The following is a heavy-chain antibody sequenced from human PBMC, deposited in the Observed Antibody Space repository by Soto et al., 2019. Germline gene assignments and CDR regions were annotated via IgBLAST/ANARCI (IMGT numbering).Heavy chain of an antibody. Sequence: QVQLVQSGAEVKKPGASVKVSCKASGYTFTNYGISWVRQAPGQGPEWMGWINNYNGNTNYAQKLQGRVTMTTDTSTSTAYMALRSLRSDDTAVYYCARGGSSWSAEYYQHWGQGTLVIVSS. J-gene: IGHJ1*01. CDR2: INNYNGNT. CDR1: GYTFTNYG. D-gene: IGHD6-13*01. V-gene: IGHV1-18*01. CDR3: ARGGSSWSAEYYQH.